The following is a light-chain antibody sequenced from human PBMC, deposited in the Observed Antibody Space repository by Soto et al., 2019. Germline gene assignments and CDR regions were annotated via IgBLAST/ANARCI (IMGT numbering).Light chain of an antibody. CDR3: AAWDDSLSGVV. V-gene: IGLV1-47*01. J-gene: IGLJ3*02. CDR1: SSNIGRNY. CDR2: RTN. Sequence: QSVLTQPPSASGTPGQKITISCSGSSSNIGRNYVYWYQQLPGTAPKLLIYRTNQRPSGVPDRFSGSKSGTSASLAVSGLRSADEANYYCAAWDDSLSGVVFAGGTKVTVL.